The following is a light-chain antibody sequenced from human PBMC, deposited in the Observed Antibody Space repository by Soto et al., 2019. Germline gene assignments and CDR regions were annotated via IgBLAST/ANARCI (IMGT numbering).Light chain of an antibody. CDR2: DAS. CDR3: QQRSNWPIT. CDR1: QSVGSS. V-gene: IGKV3-11*01. J-gene: IGKJ5*01. Sequence: EIVLTQSPATLSLSPGEGATLSCRATQSVGSSLAWFQQKPGQAPRLLMFDASNRATGIPARFSGGGSGTDCTLTISSLEPEDFAVYFCQQRSNWPITFGQGTRLEIK.